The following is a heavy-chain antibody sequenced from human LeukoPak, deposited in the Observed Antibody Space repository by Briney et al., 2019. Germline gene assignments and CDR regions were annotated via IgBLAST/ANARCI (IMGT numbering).Heavy chain of an antibody. D-gene: IGHD6-19*01. CDR1: GGSFSGYY. J-gene: IGHJ4*02. Sequence: SETLSLTCAVYGGSFSGYYWGWIRQPPGKGLEWIGEINHSGSTNYNPSLKSRVTISVDTSRNQFSLKLSSVTAADTAVYYCARYSSGWYGFWGQGTLVTVSS. V-gene: IGHV4-34*01. CDR2: INHSGST. CDR3: ARYSSGWYGF.